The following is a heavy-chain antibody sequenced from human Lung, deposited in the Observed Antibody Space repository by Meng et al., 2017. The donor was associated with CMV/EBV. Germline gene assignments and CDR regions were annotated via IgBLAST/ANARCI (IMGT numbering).Heavy chain of an antibody. CDR1: GCTFSSYT. CDR2: ISHSTAYI. J-gene: IGHJ4*02. Sequence: SCEASGCTFSSYTMNWVRQAPGKGLEWVSSISHSTAYIFYADSVKGRFTISRDNAKNSLYLQMNGLRAEDTAVYYCARDQSMVRGLDYWGQGTLVTVSS. V-gene: IGHV3-21*01. D-gene: IGHD3-10*01. CDR3: ARDQSMVRGLDY.